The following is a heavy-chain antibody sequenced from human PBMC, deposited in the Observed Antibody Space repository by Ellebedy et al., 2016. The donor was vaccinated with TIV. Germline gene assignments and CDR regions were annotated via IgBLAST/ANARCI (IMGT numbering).Heavy chain of an antibody. D-gene: IGHD5-18*01. Sequence: GGSLRLSXSASEFTFSIYTMNWVRRAPGKGLEYVSGISANGANTNYADSVKGRFTISRDNSKNTLYLQMNSLRPEDTAMYYCEKERGYSYAFDFWGLGIPVTVSS. J-gene: IGHJ4*02. V-gene: IGHV3-64D*06. CDR3: EKERGYSYAFDF. CDR2: ISANGANT. CDR1: EFTFSIYT.